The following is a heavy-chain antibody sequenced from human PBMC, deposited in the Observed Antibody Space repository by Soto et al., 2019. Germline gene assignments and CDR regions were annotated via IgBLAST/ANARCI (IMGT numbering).Heavy chain of an antibody. CDR2: TWYDGSTT. D-gene: IGHD2-8*01. V-gene: IGHV3-33*01. CDR3: VRDSEWELTNGVEV. Sequence: QVHLVESGGGVVQPGTSLRLSCAASGFSFSNYGMHWVRQAPGKGLEWVAVTWYDGSTTYYADSVRGRFTVSRDNPKNHLYVQMDRLRDEDTAVYFCVRDSEWELTNGVEVWGQGTTFIVSS. CDR1: GFSFSNYG. J-gene: IGHJ3*01.